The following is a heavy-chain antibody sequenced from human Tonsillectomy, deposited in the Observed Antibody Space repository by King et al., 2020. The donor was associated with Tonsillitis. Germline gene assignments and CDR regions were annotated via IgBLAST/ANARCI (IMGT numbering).Heavy chain of an antibody. D-gene: IGHD1-26*01. J-gene: IGHJ5*02. V-gene: IGHV3-48*01. CDR2: SSSSSSTI. CDR3: ARVSGSYLGLS. Sequence: DVQLVESGGGLVQPGGSLRLSCAASGFTFSSYSMNWVRQAPGKGLEWGSYSSSSSSTIYYADSVKGRFTISRDNAKNSLYLQMNSLRAEDTAVYYCARVSGSYLGLSWGQGTLVTVSS. CDR1: GFTFSSYS.